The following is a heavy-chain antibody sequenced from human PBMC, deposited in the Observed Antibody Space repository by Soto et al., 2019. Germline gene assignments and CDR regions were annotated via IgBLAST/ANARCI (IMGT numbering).Heavy chain of an antibody. CDR3: VRGSYTSTWSHTDS. CDR1: GASISSGSHH. D-gene: IGHD6-13*01. V-gene: IGHV4-31*03. Sequence: QVQLQESGPGLVKPSQTLSLTCTVSGASISSGSHHWSWIRQHPGKGLEWIGYLYYRGGTYYTPSLVGRVTISIDTSKNPLSLQLRSVTAADTAMYHCVRGSYTSTWSHTDSWGQGTLVTVSS. CDR2: LYYRGGT. J-gene: IGHJ4*02.